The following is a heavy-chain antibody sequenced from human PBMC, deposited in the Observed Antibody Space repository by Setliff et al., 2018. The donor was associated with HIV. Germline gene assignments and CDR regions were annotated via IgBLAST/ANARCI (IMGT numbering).Heavy chain of an antibody. J-gene: IGHJ4*02. CDR1: GFTFTYVW. V-gene: IGHV3-15*01. D-gene: IGHD2-2*01. CDR2: IKSKTEGVTT. Sequence: PGGSLRLSCAASGFTFTYVWMGWVRQAPGKGLEWVGRIKSKTEGVTTDYAAPVKGRFTISRDDSKDTVYLQMNSLKTEDTAVYYCTSDPHCSSTNCYFSEDYWGQGTLVTVSS. CDR3: TSDPHCSSTNCYFSEDY.